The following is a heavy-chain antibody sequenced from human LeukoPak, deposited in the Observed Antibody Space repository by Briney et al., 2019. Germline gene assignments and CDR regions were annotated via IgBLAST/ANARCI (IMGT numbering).Heavy chain of an antibody. V-gene: IGHV3-23*01. CDR2: ISGSGGST. J-gene: IGHJ6*02. D-gene: IGHD2-15*01. Sequence: GSLRLSYAASGFTFSSYAMSWVRQAPGKGLEWVSAISGSGGSTYYADSVKGRFTISRDNSKNTLYLQRNSLRAEDTAGYYCAKRDCSGGSCYSSRYYYYYGMDVWGQGTTVTVSS. CDR3: AKRDCSGGSCYSSRYYYYYGMDV. CDR1: GFTFSSYA.